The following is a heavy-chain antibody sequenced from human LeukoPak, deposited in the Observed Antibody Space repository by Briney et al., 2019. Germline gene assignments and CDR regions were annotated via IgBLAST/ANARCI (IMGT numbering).Heavy chain of an antibody. CDR1: GFTFSSYA. CDR2: ISGSGGST. J-gene: IGHJ4*02. Sequence: GGSLRLSCAASGFTFSSYAMSWVRQAPGKGLEWVSAISGSGGSTYYADSVKGRFTISRDNSKNTLYLQMNSLRAEDTAVYYCAKGNSRWLVTSLDYWGQGTLVTVSS. CDR3: AKGNSRWLVTSLDY. V-gene: IGHV3-23*01. D-gene: IGHD6-19*01.